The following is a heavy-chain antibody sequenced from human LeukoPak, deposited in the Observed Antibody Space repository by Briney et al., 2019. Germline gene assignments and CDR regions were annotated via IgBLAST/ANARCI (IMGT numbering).Heavy chain of an antibody. CDR3: ATSRGYNSGPDY. CDR1: GSTLTELS. Sequence: ASVKVSCKVFGSTLTELSMHWVRQAPGKGLEWMGGFDLEDGETVYAQKFQGSVTMTEDTSTDTAYMEVSSLKSEDTAVYYCATSRGYNSGPDYWGQGTLVTVSS. J-gene: IGHJ4*02. D-gene: IGHD5-24*01. CDR2: FDLEDGET. V-gene: IGHV1-24*01.